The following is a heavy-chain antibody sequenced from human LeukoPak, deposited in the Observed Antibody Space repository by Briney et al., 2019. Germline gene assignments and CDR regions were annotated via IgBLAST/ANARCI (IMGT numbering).Heavy chain of an antibody. V-gene: IGHV3-21*01. Sequence: PGGSLRLSCAASGYTFSCCSMNWVRQAPGKGLEWLSSINNSGDDKYHADSVQGRFTISRDNAKNSLYLQMNSLRAEDTAVYYCAAGTAADFWGQGTLVTVSS. CDR3: AAGTAADF. CDR2: INNSGDDK. J-gene: IGHJ4*02. D-gene: IGHD6-13*01. CDR1: GYTFSCCS.